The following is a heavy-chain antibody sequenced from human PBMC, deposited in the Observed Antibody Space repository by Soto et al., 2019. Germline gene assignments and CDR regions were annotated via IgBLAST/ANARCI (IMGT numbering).Heavy chain of an antibody. D-gene: IGHD1-1*01. CDR2: IYSGGST. J-gene: IGHJ6*03. CDR1: GFTVSSNY. CDR3: AREKGERYCYYYYMDV. Sequence: GGSLRLSCAASGFTVSSNYMSWVRQAPGKGLEWVSVIYSGGSTYYADSVKGRFTISRDNSKNTLYLQMNSLRAEDTAVYYCAREKGERYCYYYYMDVWGKGTTVTVSS. V-gene: IGHV3-66*02.